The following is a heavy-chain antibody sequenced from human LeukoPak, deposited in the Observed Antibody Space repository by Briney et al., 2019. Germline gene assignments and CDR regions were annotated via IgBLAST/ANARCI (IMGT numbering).Heavy chain of an antibody. J-gene: IGHJ5*02. CDR1: GDSLSNNGAF. CDR3: ARGGAGWYVSVFDP. CDR2: TYYRTRWYF. D-gene: IGHD6-19*01. Sequence: SQTLSLTCAISGDSLSNNGAFWNWIRQSPSRGLEWLGRTYYRTRWYFDYAVSVRSRATINPDTSNNQFSLQLDSVTPEDTAVYYCARGGAGWYVSVFDPWGQGTLVTVSS. V-gene: IGHV6-1*01.